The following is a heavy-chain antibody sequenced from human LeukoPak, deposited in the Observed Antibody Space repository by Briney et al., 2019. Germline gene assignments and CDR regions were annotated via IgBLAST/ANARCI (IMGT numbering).Heavy chain of an antibody. CDR3: AKDVPYYYDSSGYYYYYYGMDV. V-gene: IGHV3-23*01. Sequence: GGSLRLSCAPSGFTFSSSAMSWVRQAPGKGLEWVSALSGSGGGAYYADSVKGRFTISRDNSKNTLDLQMNSLRAEDTAVYYCAKDVPYYYDSSGYYYYYYGMDVWGQGTTVTVSS. J-gene: IGHJ6*02. D-gene: IGHD3-22*01. CDR2: LSGSGGGA. CDR1: GFTFSSSA.